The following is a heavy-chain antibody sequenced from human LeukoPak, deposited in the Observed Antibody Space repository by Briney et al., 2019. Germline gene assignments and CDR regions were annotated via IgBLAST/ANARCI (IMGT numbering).Heavy chain of an antibody. CDR2: FDPEDGEK. CDR3: TTAPSGDY. CDR1: GSTLSDSS. Sequence: GASVKVSCKVYGSTLSDSSMHWVRQAPGKGLEWIAGFDPEDGEKIYSQKFRGRVTMTDDTSTDTAYMELSSLRSEDTAVYYCTTAPSGDYWGQGTLVTVSS. J-gene: IGHJ4*02. V-gene: IGHV1-24*01. D-gene: IGHD3-10*01.